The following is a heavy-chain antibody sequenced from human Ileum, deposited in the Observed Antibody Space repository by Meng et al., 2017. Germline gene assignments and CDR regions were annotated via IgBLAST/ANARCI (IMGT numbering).Heavy chain of an antibody. V-gene: IGHV3-21*04. CDR1: GFTFSSYA. CDR3: ARAAGPYCGGDCYSVGMDV. J-gene: IGHJ6*02. CDR2: ITSSSTYI. D-gene: IGHD2-21*01. Sequence: GESLKISCVASGFTFSSYAMNWVRQAPGKGLEWVSSITSSSTYIYYADSAKGRFTISRDNAENSLYLQMNSLRDEDTAVYYCARAAGPYCGGDCYSVGMDVWGQGTTVTVSS.